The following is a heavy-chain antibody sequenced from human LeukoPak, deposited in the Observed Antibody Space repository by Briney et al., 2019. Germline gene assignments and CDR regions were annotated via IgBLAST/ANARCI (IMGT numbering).Heavy chain of an antibody. D-gene: IGHD1-26*01. CDR2: IINDGSST. V-gene: IGHV3-74*01. J-gene: IGHJ6*02. CDR3: ARDWDTDGMDV. CDR1: RFTFSSYW. Sequence: PGGSLRLSCAASRFTFSSYWMHWVRQAPGKGLLWVSRIINDGSSTNYADSVKGRFTISRDNAKNTLYLQMNSLRAEDTAVYYCARDWDTDGMDVWGQGTTVTVSS.